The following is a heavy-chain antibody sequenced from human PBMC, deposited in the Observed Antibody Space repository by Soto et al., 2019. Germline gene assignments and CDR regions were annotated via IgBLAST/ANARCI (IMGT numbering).Heavy chain of an antibody. CDR2: INHTGGT. Sequence: SETLSLTCAVYGGSVNGYYWNWIRQPPGKGLEWIGEINHTGGTHYNPSLKSLVTMSVDTSKNQFSLRLSSVTAADTAIYYCATRITVFGLLIPPFDPWGQGTQVTVSS. CDR1: GGSVNGYY. J-gene: IGHJ5*02. D-gene: IGHD3-3*01. CDR3: ATRITVFGLLIPPFDP. V-gene: IGHV4-34*01.